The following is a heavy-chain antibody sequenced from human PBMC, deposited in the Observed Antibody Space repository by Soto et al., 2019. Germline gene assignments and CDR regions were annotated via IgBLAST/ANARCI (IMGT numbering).Heavy chain of an antibody. D-gene: IGHD7-27*01. CDR1: GGTFSSYA. V-gene: IGHV1-69*12. Sequence: QVQLVQSGAEVKKPGSSVKVSCKASGGTFSSYAISWVRQAPGQGLEWMGGIIPIFGTANYAQKFQGRVTITADESTSTAYMELSSLRSEDTAVYYCARVYVPWDRTNWGGMDVWGQGTTVTVSS. CDR3: ARVYVPWDRTNWGGMDV. CDR2: IIPIFGTA. J-gene: IGHJ6*02.